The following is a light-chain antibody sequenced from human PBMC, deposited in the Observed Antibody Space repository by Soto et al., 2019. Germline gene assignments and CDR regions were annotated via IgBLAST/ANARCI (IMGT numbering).Light chain of an antibody. CDR2: DAS. CDR3: QQRSNWPCQIT. V-gene: IGKV3-11*01. Sequence: EIVLTQSQATLSLSPGERATLSCRASQSVSSYLAWYQQKPGQAPRLLIYDASNSATGIPARFSGSGSGTDFTLTISSLEPEDFAVSYCQQRSNWPCQITFGQGTRLEIK. J-gene: IGKJ5*01. CDR1: QSVSSY.